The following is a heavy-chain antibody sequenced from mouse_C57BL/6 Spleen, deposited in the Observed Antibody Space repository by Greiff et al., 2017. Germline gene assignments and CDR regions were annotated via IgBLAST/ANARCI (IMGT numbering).Heavy chain of an antibody. J-gene: IGHJ4*01. Sequence: VQLQQSGAELARPGASVKLSCKASGYTFTSYGISWVKQRTGQGLEWIGEIYPRSGNTYYNEKFKDKATLTADKSSSTAYMEIRSLTSEDSAVYFCALYYGNSFYAMDYWGQGTSVTVSS. CDR2: IYPRSGNT. V-gene: IGHV1-81*01. CDR1: GYTFTSYG. D-gene: IGHD2-1*01. CDR3: ALYYGNSFYAMDY.